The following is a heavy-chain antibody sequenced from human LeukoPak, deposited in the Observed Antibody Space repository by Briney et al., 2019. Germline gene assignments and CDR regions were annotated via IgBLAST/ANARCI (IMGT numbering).Heavy chain of an antibody. Sequence: PSETLSLTCTVSGGSISRSTYYWGWIRQPPGKGLEWIGSIYYNGNTYYNPSLKSRVTISVDTSKNQFSLKLSSVTAADTAVYYCARDRGIAVAAFDPWGQGILVTVSS. V-gene: IGHV4-39*07. D-gene: IGHD6-19*01. CDR3: ARDRGIAVAAFDP. J-gene: IGHJ5*02. CDR2: IYYNGNT. CDR1: GGSISRSTYY.